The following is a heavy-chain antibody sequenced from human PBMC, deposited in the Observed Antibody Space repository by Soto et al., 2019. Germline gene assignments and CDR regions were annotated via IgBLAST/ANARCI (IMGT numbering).Heavy chain of an antibody. CDR1: GDSISSGGYS. CDR2: VDRSGST. V-gene: IGHV4-30-2*01. D-gene: IGHD1-26*01. J-gene: IGHJ6*02. CDR3: ARDGAWRGFDV. Sequence: PSETLPLTWTVSGDSISSGGYSWSWIRQPPGKGLEWVGYVDRSGSTYYNPSLQSRVTISVDRSSHQFSLSLTSVTAADTAFYYCARDGAWRGFDVWGQGTTVTVSS.